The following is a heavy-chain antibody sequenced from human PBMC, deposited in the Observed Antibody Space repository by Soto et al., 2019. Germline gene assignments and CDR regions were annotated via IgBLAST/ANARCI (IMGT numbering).Heavy chain of an antibody. CDR3: ARELRRRDYIWGSYRYTFDWGYFDY. CDR2: IYYSGST. Sequence: SETLSLTCTVSGGSISSGGYYWSWIRQHPGKGLEWIGYIYYSGSTYYNPSLKSRVTISVDTSKNQFSLKLSSVTAADTAVYYCARELRRRDYIWGSYRYTFDWGYFDYWGQGTLVTVSS. V-gene: IGHV4-31*02. J-gene: IGHJ4*02. D-gene: IGHD3-16*02. CDR1: GGSISSGGYY.